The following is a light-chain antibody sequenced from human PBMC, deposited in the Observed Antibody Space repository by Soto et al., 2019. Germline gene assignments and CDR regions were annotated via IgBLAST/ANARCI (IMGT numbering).Light chain of an antibody. CDR1: SRDVGRYIY. Sequence: QSVLTQPSSVSGSPGQSSTISCTGTSRDVGRYIYVSWYQQHPGKAPKLIIYDVTSRPAGVCYRFSGSKSGNTASLTISGLAAEGEADYYCSSSATSRDYLFGNGKKVTVL. CDR2: DVT. V-gene: IGLV2-14*01. J-gene: IGLJ1*01. CDR3: SSSATSRDYL.